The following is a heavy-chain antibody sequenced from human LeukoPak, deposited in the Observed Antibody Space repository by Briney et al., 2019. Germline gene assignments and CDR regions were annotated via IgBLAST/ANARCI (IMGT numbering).Heavy chain of an antibody. CDR2: IRSHGSNT. Sequence: PGGSLRLSCAASGSTFSYFGMNWVRQSPGKGLEWVAFIRSHGSNTYYADSVKGRFTISRDNSKNILLLQMNSLRVEDTGVYYCAKAWMYASGQKSFQHWGQGTLVTVSS. CDR1: GSTFSYFG. D-gene: IGHD3-10*01. J-gene: IGHJ1*01. V-gene: IGHV3-30*02. CDR3: AKAWMYASGQKSFQH.